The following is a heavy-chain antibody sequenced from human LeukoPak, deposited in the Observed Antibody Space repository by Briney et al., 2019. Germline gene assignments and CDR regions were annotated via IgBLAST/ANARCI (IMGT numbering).Heavy chain of an antibody. CDR1: GGSISSGDYY. CDR3: ARDPVGIYYYGSGSYPY. D-gene: IGHD3-10*01. Sequence: PSETLSLTCTVSGGSISSGDYYWSWIRQPPGKGLEWIGYIYYSGSTYYNPSLMSRVTISVDTSKNQFSLKLSSVTAADTAVYYCARDPVGIYYYGSGSYPYWGQGTLVTVSS. J-gene: IGHJ4*02. V-gene: IGHV4-30-4*01. CDR2: IYYSGST.